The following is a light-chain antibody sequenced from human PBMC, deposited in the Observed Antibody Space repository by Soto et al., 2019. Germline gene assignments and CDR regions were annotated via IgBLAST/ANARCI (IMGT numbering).Light chain of an antibody. J-gene: IGKJ5*01. CDR3: QQSYGTPIT. Sequence: DIVMTQSPDSLAVSLGERATINCKSSQTVLDSSINKDYLTWYQQKPGKAPKLLIYAASSLQSGVPSRFSGSGSGTDFTLTISSLQPEDFATYYCQQSYGTPITFGQGTRLEIK. CDR2: AAS. CDR1: QTVLDSSINKDY. V-gene: IGKV4-1*01.